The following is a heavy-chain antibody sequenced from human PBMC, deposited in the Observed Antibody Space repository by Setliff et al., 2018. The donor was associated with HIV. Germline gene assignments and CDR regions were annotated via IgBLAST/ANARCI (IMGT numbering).Heavy chain of an antibody. Sequence: TSETLSLTCTVSGGSISSGSYYWSWIRQPAGKGLEWIGQIHTTGSTNYNPSLKSRFTISVDTSKNQFSLRLSSVTAADTAVYYCARSGSSSPYYFDYWGQGTLVTAPQ. J-gene: IGHJ4*02. D-gene: IGHD6-6*01. CDR3: ARSGSSSPYYFDY. CDR2: IHTTGST. V-gene: IGHV4-61*09. CDR1: GGSISSGSYY.